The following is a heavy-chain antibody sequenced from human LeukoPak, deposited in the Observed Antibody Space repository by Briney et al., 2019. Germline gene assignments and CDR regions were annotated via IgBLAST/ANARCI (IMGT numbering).Heavy chain of an antibody. J-gene: IGHJ4*02. CDR2: INPSGGST. CDR3: ARGPRDFYFDY. V-gene: IGHV1-46*01. D-gene: IGHD3/OR15-3a*01. Sequence: ASAKVSCKASGYTFTSYYMHWVRQAPGQGLEWMGIINPSGGSTSYAQKFQGRVTMTRDMSTSTVYMELSSLRSEDTAVYYCARGPRDFYFDYWGQGTLVTVSS. CDR1: GYTFTSYY.